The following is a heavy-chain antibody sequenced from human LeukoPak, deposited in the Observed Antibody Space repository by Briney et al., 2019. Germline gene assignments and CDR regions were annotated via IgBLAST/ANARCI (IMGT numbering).Heavy chain of an antibody. CDR1: GAYIGTYY. CDR3: TRQDVVPVIGHGMAD. J-gene: IGHJ6*02. D-gene: IGHD2-2*01. CDR2: ISPSAYT. V-gene: IGHV4-59*08. Sequence: SETLSLTCTVSGAYIGTYYWSWIRQPPGKGLEWIGYISPSAYTIYTPSLQSRVTMSRDTSENQFSLILSSVTAADTAIYYCTRQDVVPVIGHGMADWGQGTTVIVSS.